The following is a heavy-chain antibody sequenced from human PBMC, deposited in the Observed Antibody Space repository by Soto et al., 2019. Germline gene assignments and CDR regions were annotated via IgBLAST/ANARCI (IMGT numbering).Heavy chain of an antibody. CDR1: GFTFSSYA. V-gene: IGHV3-30-3*01. D-gene: IGHD3-22*01. Sequence: PGGSLRLSCAASGFTFSSYAMHWVRQAPGKGLEWVAVISYDGSNKYYADSVKGRFTISRDNSKNTLYLQMNSLRAEDTAVYYCARYDSSGYYYLDYWGQGTLVTVSS. CDR2: ISYDGSNK. CDR3: ARYDSSGYYYLDY. J-gene: IGHJ4*02.